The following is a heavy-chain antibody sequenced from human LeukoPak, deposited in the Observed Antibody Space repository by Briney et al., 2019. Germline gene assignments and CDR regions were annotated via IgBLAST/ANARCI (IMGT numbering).Heavy chain of an antibody. J-gene: IGHJ6*03. CDR2: INHSGST. CDR1: GGSFSGYY. CDR3: ARGSSYDSSGYYYYYYYMDV. Sequence: PSETLSLTCAVYGGSFSGYYWSWIRQPPGKGLEWIGEINHSGSTNYNPSLKSRVTISVDTSKNQFSLKLSSVTAADTAVYYCARGSSYDSSGYYYYYYYMDVWGKGTTVTVSS. V-gene: IGHV4-34*01. D-gene: IGHD3-22*01.